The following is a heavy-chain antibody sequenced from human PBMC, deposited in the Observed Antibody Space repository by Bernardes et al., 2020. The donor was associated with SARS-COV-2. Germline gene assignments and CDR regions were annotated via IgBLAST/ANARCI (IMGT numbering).Heavy chain of an antibody. Sequence: GGSLRLSCAASGFTFSSYDMHWVRQATGKGLEWVSAIGTAGDTYYPGSVKGRFTISRENAKNSLYLQMNSLRAGDTAVYYCATALTVTTLYGMDVWGQGTTVTVSS. J-gene: IGHJ6*02. D-gene: IGHD4-17*01. CDR1: GFTFSSYD. CDR3: ATALTVTTLYGMDV. CDR2: IGTAGDT. V-gene: IGHV3-13*01.